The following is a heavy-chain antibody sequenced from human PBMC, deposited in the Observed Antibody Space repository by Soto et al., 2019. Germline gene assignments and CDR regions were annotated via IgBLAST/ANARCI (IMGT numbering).Heavy chain of an antibody. CDR1: GLNFRNYA. V-gene: IGHV3-23*01. CDR2: IGASGGSK. CDR3: AKDPELY. Sequence: EVQLLESGGGVVQPGGSLRLSCAVSGLNFRNYAMTWVRQAPGKGLEWVSSIGASGGSKYYADSVKGRFTISRDNYRDTLYLQMNSLRADDTALYYCAKDPELYWGQGALVTVSS. D-gene: IGHD1-7*01. J-gene: IGHJ4*02.